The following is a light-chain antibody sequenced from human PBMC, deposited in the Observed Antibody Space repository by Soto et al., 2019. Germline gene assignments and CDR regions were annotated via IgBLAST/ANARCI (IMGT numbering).Light chain of an antibody. CDR1: SSDVGSYNL. J-gene: IGLJ1*01. CDR2: EGN. CDR3: CSYAGTNTFV. V-gene: IGLV2-23*01. Sequence: QSVLTQPASVSGSPGQSITISCTGTSSDVGSYNLVSWYQQHPGKATKLMIYEGNKRPSGVSNRFSGSKSANTATLTISGLQTEDEADYDCCSYAGTNTFVFGTGTKLTVL.